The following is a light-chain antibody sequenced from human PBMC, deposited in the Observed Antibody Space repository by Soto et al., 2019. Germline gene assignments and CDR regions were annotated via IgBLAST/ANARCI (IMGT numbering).Light chain of an antibody. J-gene: IGKJ5*01. CDR3: QQFGSSVT. CDR1: QSVSSTY. V-gene: IGKV3-20*01. Sequence: EIVLTQSPGPLALSPGERATLSCRASQSVSSTYLAWYQHKPGQAPRLLIYRTSTRATGIPDRFSGSGSGTDFTLTISRLEPEDFAVYYCQQFGSSVTFGQGTRLEIK. CDR2: RTS.